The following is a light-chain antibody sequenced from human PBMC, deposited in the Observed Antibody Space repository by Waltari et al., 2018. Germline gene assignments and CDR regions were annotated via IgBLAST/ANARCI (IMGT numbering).Light chain of an antibody. Sequence: SHVFTQSPPVSVAPGTTATPTCWGTSLKSYHWYQQRPGHAPALVVSDDSDRPSGIPERFSGSNSGNTATLTISRVEAGDEADYYCQVWDSSSDHWVFGGGTTLTVL. CDR2: DDS. CDR3: QVWDSSSDHWV. CDR1: SLKS. V-gene: IGLV3-21*03. J-gene: IGLJ3*02.